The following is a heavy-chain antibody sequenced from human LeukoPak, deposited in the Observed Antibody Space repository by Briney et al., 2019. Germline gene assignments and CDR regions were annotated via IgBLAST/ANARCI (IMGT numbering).Heavy chain of an antibody. CDR2: INSDGSST. D-gene: IGHD3-22*01. Sequence: GGSLRLSCAASGFTFSSYWMHWVRQAPGKGLVWVSRINSDGSSTSYADSVKGRFTISRDNAKNTLYLQMNSLRAEDTAVYYCARERGEYYYDSSGYVHWGQGTLVTVSS. CDR3: ARERGEYYYDSSGYVH. CDR1: GFTFSSYW. J-gene: IGHJ4*02. V-gene: IGHV3-74*01.